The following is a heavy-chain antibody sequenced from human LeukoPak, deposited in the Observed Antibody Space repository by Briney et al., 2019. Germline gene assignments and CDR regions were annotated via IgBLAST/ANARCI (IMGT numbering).Heavy chain of an antibody. Sequence: ASVKVSCKASGYTFTSYYMHWVRQAPGQGLEWMGIINPSGGSTSYAQKFQGRVTMTRDMSTSTVYMELSSLRSEDTAVYYCARGHDRQWEQLSPYFDYWGQGTLVTVSS. CDR1: GYTFTSYY. CDR3: ARGHDRQWEQLSPYFDY. D-gene: IGHD1-26*01. J-gene: IGHJ4*02. CDR2: INPSGGST. V-gene: IGHV1-46*01.